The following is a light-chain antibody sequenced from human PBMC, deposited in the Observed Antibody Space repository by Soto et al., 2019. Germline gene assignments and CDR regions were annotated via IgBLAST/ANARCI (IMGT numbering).Light chain of an antibody. CDR1: QRIVSS. CDR3: LHRNNWPPRFT. J-gene: IGKJ3*01. Sequence: EIVLTQSPATLSLSPGERATLSCGASQRIVSSFAWYQQKAGQAPRLLIYGDSTRAAGVPARFSGSGSGTDFTLTISGLETEDFAVYFCLHRNNWPPRFTFGPWTAV. CDR2: GDS. V-gene: IGKV3-11*01.